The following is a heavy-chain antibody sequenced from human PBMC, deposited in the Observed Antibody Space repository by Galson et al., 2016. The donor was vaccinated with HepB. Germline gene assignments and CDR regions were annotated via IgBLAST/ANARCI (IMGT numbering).Heavy chain of an antibody. CDR3: TRAGQTNSWYGSKFDY. CDR2: IRKKADRGTT. CDR1: RFTFGDYA. J-gene: IGHJ4*02. D-gene: IGHD6-13*01. V-gene: IGHV3-49*04. Sequence: SLILCCAASRFTFGDYAMNWVRQAPGKRQERVGCIRKKADRGTTECAAPVKGRFTISRDDSKSIAYLQMNSLKSEDTAVYYCTRAGQTNSWYGSKFDYWGQGTMVTVSS.